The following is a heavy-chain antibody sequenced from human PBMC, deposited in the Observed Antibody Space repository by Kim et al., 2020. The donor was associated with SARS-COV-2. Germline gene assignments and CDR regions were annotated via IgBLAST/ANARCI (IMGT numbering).Heavy chain of an antibody. CDR2: TYYRSKWYN. V-gene: IGHV6-1*01. D-gene: IGHD6-13*01. CDR3: ARVQQQLEEGYYYYYYMDV. Sequence: SQTLSLTCAISGDSVSSNSAAWNWIRQSPSRGLEWLGRTYYRSKWYNDYAVSVKSRITINPDTSKNQFSLQLNSVTPEDTAVYYCARVQQQLEEGYYYYYYMDVWGKGTTVTVSS. CDR1: GDSVSSNSAA. J-gene: IGHJ6*03.